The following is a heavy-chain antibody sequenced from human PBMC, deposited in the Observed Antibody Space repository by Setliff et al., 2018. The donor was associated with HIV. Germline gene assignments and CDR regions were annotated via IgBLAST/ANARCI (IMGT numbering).Heavy chain of an antibody. CDR2: FSAYNGNT. CDR3: ARDLGIAVAGDSFDY. J-gene: IGHJ4*02. D-gene: IGHD6-19*01. Sequence: ASVKVSCKASGYTFTSYGISWVRQAPGQGLEWMGWFSAYNGNTNYAQKLQGRVTMTTDTSTSTAYMERRSLRSDDTAVYYCARDLGIAVAGDSFDYWGQGTRVTVS. CDR1: GYTFTSYG. V-gene: IGHV1-18*01.